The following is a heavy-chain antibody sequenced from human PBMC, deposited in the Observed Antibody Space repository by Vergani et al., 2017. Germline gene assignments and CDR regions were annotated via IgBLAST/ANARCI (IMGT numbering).Heavy chain of an antibody. Sequence: QVQLQESGPGLVKPSETLSLTCTVSGGSISSYYWSWIRQPPGKGLEWIGYIYYSGSTNYNPSLKSRVTISVDTSKNQFSLKLSSVTAADTAVYYCAGVLGMATMPYYYYYMDVWGKGTTVTVSS. CDR3: AGVLGMATMPYYYYYMDV. J-gene: IGHJ6*03. D-gene: IGHD5-24*01. V-gene: IGHV4-59*01. CDR1: GGSISSYY. CDR2: IYYSGST.